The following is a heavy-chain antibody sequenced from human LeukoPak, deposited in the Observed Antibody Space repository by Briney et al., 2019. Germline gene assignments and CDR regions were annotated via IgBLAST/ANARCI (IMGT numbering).Heavy chain of an antibody. CDR3: AREAGYSSSWTLRRDYFDY. Sequence: ASVKVSCKASGYTFTSYYMHWVRQAPGQGLEWMGWINPTSGGTNYAQKFQDRVTMTRDTSISAAYMELSRLRSDDTAVYYCAREAGYSSSWTLRRDYFDYWGQGTLVTVSS. J-gene: IGHJ4*02. D-gene: IGHD6-13*01. CDR1: GYTFTSYY. CDR2: INPTSGGT. V-gene: IGHV1-2*02.